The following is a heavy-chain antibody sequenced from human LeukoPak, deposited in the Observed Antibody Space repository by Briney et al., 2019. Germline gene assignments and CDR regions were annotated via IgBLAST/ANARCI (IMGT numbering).Heavy chain of an antibody. CDR1: GFTVSSNY. CDR3: AKVDPALNYFATIQRYFDL. Sequence: GGSLRLSCAASGFTVSSNYMNWVRQASGKGLEWISHISAASWGIYYADSVKGRFTTSRDNAKNSVFLQMSSLRPDDTALYYCAKVDPALNYFATIQRYFDLWGRGTLVTVSS. CDR2: ISAASWGI. D-gene: IGHD2-2*01. V-gene: IGHV3-48*01. J-gene: IGHJ2*01.